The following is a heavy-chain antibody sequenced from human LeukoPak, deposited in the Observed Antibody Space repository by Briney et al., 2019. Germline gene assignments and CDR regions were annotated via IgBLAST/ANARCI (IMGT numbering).Heavy chain of an antibody. J-gene: IGHJ4*02. Sequence: GGSLRLSCSASGFTFSTYEMNWVRQAPGKGLEWVSSISSGASTIYYADSVKGRFTISRDNAENSLYLQMNSLRAEDTAVYYCARDGGSWYGYVDYWGQGTLVTVSS. D-gene: IGHD6-13*01. CDR3: ARDGGSWYGYVDY. V-gene: IGHV3-48*03. CDR1: GFTFSTYE. CDR2: ISSGASTI.